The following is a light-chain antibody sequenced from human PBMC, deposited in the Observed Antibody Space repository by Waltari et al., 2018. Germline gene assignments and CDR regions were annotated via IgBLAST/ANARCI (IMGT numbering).Light chain of an antibody. V-gene: IGKV3-15*01. J-gene: IGKJ1*01. Sequence: TVVTQSPATLSMSPGERATLSCRTSKSIGRSLAWYQQRPGQAPRLLIYRASTRATGIPDRFSGSGSETEFTLTISSLQSEDIAVYYCQQYNNWPPGTFGQGTKVEI. CDR1: KSIGRS. CDR3: QQYNNWPPGT. CDR2: RAS.